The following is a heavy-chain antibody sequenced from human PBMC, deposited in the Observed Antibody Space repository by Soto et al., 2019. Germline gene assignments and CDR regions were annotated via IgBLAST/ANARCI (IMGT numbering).Heavy chain of an antibody. V-gene: IGHV3-48*02. CDR1: GFTFSSYS. J-gene: IGHJ3*02. CDR3: ARNHDGSGACDI. CDR2: ISSSSGTI. D-gene: IGHD1-1*01. Sequence: EVQLVESGGGLVQPGGSLRLSCAASGFTFSSYSMNWVRQAPGKGLEWVSYISSSSGTIYYADSVKGRFTISRDNAKTSLYLQMNSLRDEDTAVYYCARNHDGSGACDIWGQGTMVTVSS.